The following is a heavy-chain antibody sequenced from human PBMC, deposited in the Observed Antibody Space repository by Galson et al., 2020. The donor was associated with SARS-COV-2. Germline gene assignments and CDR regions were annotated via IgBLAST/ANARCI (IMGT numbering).Heavy chain of an antibody. V-gene: IGHV3-30*01. CDR1: GFTFSSYA. J-gene: IGHJ4*02. D-gene: IGHD3-10*01. CDR3: ASSRLDYYGSGSYQPSDY. Sequence: GGSLRLSCAASGFTFSSYAMHWVRQAPGKGLEWVAVISYDGSNKYYADSVKGRFTISRDNSKNTLYLQMNSLRAEDTAVYYCASSRLDYYGSGSYQPSDYWGQGTLVTVSS. CDR2: ISYDGSNK.